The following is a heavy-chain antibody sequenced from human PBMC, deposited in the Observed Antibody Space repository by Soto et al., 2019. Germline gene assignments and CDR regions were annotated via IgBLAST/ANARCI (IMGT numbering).Heavy chain of an antibody. CDR3: ARQFDYDSSGYYYAY. CDR1: GGTFNRNT. CDR2: IIPIFGTA. Sequence: SVKVSCKASGGTFNRNTISWVRQAPGQGLEWMGGIIPIFGTANYAQKFQGIVTITADESTNTAYMELSRLRSEDTAVYYCARQFDYDSSGYYYAYWGQGTLVTVSS. V-gene: IGHV1-69*13. J-gene: IGHJ4*02. D-gene: IGHD3-22*01.